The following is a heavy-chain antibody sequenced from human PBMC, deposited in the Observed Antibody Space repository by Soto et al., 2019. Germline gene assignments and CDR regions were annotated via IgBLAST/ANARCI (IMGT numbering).Heavy chain of an antibody. CDR3: ARGAAAADKYYFDY. D-gene: IGHD6-13*01. CDR2: INHSGST. V-gene: IGHV4-34*01. CDR1: GWSFSGYY. J-gene: IGHJ4*02. Sequence: SETLSLTCAFYGWSFSGYYWILIRQPPGKGLEWIGEINHSGSTNYNPSLKSRVTISVDTSKNQFSLKLSSVTAADTAVYYCARGAAAADKYYFDYWGQGTLVTVSS.